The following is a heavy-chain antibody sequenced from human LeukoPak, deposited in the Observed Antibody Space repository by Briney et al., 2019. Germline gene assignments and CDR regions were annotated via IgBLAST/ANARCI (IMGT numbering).Heavy chain of an antibody. CDR1: GYTFTSYY. D-gene: IGHD5-12*01. V-gene: IGHV1-46*01. CDR3: ATGSSGYEYFDY. CDR2: INPSGGST. J-gene: IGHJ4*02. Sequence: ASVKVSCKASGYTFTSYYMHWVRQAPGHGLEWVGIINPSGGSTTYAQKFQGRVTMTRDTSTSTVYMELSSLTSEDTAVYYCATGSSGYEYFDYWGQGTLVTVSS.